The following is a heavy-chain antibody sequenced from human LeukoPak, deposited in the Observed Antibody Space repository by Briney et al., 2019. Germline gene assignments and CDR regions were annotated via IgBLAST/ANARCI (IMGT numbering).Heavy chain of an antibody. CDR3: ARIMTTVAPRSLDV. CDR2: IYPGESDT. Sequence: GGSLKISCKGSGYRFTTYWIGWARQIPGKGLGWMGIIYPGESDTRYSPSFQDQVTISADKSISTAYLQWSSLKASDTAMYYCARIMTTVAPRSLDVWGQGTTVTVSS. CDR1: GYRFTTYW. J-gene: IGHJ6*02. D-gene: IGHD4-23*01. V-gene: IGHV5-51*01.